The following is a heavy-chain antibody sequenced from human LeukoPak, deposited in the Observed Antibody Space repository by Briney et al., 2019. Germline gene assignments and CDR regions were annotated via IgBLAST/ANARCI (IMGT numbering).Heavy chain of an antibody. D-gene: IGHD3-10*01. V-gene: IGHV1-18*01. CDR2: ISAYNGNT. CDR1: GYTFTSYV. CDR3: ARVLGELINYYYYMDV. J-gene: IGHJ6*03. Sequence: ASVKVSCKASGYTFTSYVISGVRQAPGQGREWMGWISAYNGNTNYAQKLQGRVTMTTDTSTSTAYMELRSLRSDDTAVYYCARVLGELINYYYYMDVWGKGTTVTVSS.